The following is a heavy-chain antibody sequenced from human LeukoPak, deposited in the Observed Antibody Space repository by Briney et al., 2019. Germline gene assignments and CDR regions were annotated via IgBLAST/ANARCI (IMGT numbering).Heavy chain of an antibody. CDR3: ARAHRGYSYGFYAFDI. D-gene: IGHD5-18*01. V-gene: IGHV4-59*08. Sequence: SETLSLTCTVSGGSISSYYWSWIRQPPGKGLEWIGYIYYSGSTNYNPSLKSRVTISVDTSKNQFSLKLSSVTAADTAVYYCARAHRGYSYGFYAFDIWGQGTMVTVSS. J-gene: IGHJ3*02. CDR1: GGSISSYY. CDR2: IYYSGST.